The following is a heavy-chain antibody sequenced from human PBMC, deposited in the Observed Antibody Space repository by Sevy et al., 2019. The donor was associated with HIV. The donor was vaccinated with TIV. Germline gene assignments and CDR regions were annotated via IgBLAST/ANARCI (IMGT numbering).Heavy chain of an antibody. CDR3: ARDGYTVLVPISVDVFDF. CDR2: IKTGGGSR. Sequence: GGSLRLSCAASGFTFSNYWMNWVRQAPGKGLVWVSRIKTGGGSRDYADSVKGRFSISRDNAKNLVYLQMDSLRAEDTAVYYCARDGYTVLVPISVDVFDFWGQGTMVTVSS. J-gene: IGHJ3*01. D-gene: IGHD2-2*01. V-gene: IGHV3-74*01. CDR1: GFTFSNYW.